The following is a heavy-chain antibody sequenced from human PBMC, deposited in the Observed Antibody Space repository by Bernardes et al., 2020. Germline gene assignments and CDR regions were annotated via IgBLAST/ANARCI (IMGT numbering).Heavy chain of an antibody. CDR2: ISGSGGQT. CDR1: GFTLTDCV. J-gene: IGHJ6*03. Sequence: GGSLRLSCAASGFTLTDCVMRWVRQAPGKGLEWVSSISGSGGQTHYTDSVKGRFTISRDIFKSTLYLEMNSLRAEDTAVYFCAKGPVGLDYMDVWGKGTTVTVSS. CDR3: AKGPVGLDYMDV. V-gene: IGHV3-23*01.